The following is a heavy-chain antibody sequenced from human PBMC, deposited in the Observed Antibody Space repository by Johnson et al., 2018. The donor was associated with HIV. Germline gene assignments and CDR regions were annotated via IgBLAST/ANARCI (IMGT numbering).Heavy chain of an antibody. J-gene: IGHJ3*02. V-gene: IGHV3-30*01. D-gene: IGHD6-6*01. Sequence: VQLVESGGGVVQPGRSLRLSCAASGFSFSDFSMHWVRQAPGKGLEWVTVISNDGSNKYYADSVKGRFTISRDNSKNTLYLQMNSLRAEDTAVYYCANSYSSSSGNNDYAFDIWGQGTMVTVSS. CDR3: ANSYSSSSGNNDYAFDI. CDR2: ISNDGSNK. CDR1: GFSFSDFS.